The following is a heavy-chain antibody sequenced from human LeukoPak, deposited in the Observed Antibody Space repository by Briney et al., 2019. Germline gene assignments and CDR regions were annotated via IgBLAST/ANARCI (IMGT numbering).Heavy chain of an antibody. J-gene: IGHJ6*03. CDR3: ARDLGAITGTKLTYYYYYMDV. V-gene: IGHV1-2*02. Sequence: ASVRVSPTASVYTFTPYYMHCVRQAPGQGGEWMGGINTNSGGTDSAQKFQGRVTMTRDTSMSKAYMELSRLRSEDTAVYYCARDLGAITGTKLTYYYYYMDVWGKGTTVTVSS. D-gene: IGHD1-20*01. CDR2: INTNSGGT. CDR1: VYTFTPYY.